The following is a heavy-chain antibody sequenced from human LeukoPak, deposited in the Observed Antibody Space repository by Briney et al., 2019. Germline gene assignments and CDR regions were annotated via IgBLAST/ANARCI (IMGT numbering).Heavy chain of an antibody. Sequence: GASVKVSCMPSGGTFSSYAISWVRQAPGQGREWMGIINPSGGSASYAQKFQGRVTMTRDTSTSTVYMELSSLRSEDTAVYYCARDGIWRIVGATIDYWGQGTLVTVSS. CDR3: ARDGIWRIVGATIDY. V-gene: IGHV1-46*01. CDR2: INPSGGSA. J-gene: IGHJ4*02. CDR1: GGTFSSYA. D-gene: IGHD1-26*01.